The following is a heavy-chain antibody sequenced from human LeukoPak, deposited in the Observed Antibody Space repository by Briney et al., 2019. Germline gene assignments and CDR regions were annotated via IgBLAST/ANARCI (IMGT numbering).Heavy chain of an antibody. CDR1: GGSFSEYY. V-gene: IGHV4-34*01. CDR2: INPSGGT. J-gene: IGHJ6*02. CDR3: ARDQGSYYGVDV. Sequence: SETLSLTCTVYGGSFSEYYWSWIRQPPGKGLEWIGEINPSGGTNYNPSLKSRVTMSVDTSNNQFSLKVSSVTAADTAVYYCARDQGSYYGVDVWGQGTTVTVSS.